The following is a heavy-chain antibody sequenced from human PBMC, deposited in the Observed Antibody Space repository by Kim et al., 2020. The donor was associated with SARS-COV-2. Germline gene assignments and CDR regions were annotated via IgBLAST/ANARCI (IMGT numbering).Heavy chain of an antibody. Sequence: ASVKVSCKASGYTFTSYGISWVRQAPGQGLEWMGWISAYNGNTNYAQKLQGRVTMTTDTSTSTAYMELRSLGSDDTAVYYCARGDAIIVGATPFDYWGQGTLVTVSS. CDR1: GYTFTSYG. J-gene: IGHJ4*02. D-gene: IGHD1-26*01. V-gene: IGHV1-18*01. CDR2: ISAYNGNT. CDR3: ARGDAIIVGATPFDY.